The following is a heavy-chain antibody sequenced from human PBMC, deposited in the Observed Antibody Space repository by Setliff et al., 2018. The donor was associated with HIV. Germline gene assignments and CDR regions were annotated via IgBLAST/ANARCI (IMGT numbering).Heavy chain of an antibody. CDR2: ISSNGATT. Sequence: PVGSLRLSCSASGFTFSSYAMHWVRQAPGKGLQYVSAISSNGATTYYADSVKGRFTISRDNSKNTLYLQMSSLRPEDTAVYYCVKVACGGGICYLWYYYMDVWGKGTTVTVSS. J-gene: IGHJ6*03. D-gene: IGHD2-15*01. CDR1: GFTFSSYA. V-gene: IGHV3-64D*09. CDR3: VKVACGGGICYLWYYYMDV.